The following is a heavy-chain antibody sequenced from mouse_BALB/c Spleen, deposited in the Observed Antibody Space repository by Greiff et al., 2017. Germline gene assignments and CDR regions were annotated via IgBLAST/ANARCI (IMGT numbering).Heavy chain of an antibody. Sequence: EVKLMESGAELVKPGASVKLSCTASGFNIKDTYMHWVKQRPEQGLEWIGRIDPANGNTKYDPKFQGKATITADTSSNTAYLQLSSLTSEDTAVYYCARDDYHAMDYWGQGTSVTVSS. CDR2: IDPANGNT. V-gene: IGHV14-3*02. J-gene: IGHJ4*01. CDR3: ARDDYHAMDY. CDR1: GFNIKDTY.